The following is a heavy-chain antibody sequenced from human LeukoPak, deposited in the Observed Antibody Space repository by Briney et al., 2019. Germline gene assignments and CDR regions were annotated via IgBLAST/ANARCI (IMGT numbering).Heavy chain of an antibody. CDR1: GYTFTVYF. J-gene: IGHJ6*02. V-gene: IGHV1-2*02. CDR2: SNPNRGGT. CDR3: AILTAVPGTSYYGMDV. D-gene: IGHD6-19*01. Sequence: GASVKVSCKASGYTFTVYFMHWVRQAPGQGLEWMGWSNPNRGGTNYAQKFQGRVTMTRDTSISTAYMELSRLRSDDTAVYYCAILTAVPGTSYYGMDVWGQGTTVTVSS.